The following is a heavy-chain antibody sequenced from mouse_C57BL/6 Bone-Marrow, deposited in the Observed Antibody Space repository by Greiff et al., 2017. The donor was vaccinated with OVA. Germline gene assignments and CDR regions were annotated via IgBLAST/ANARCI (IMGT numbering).Heavy chain of an antibody. Sequence: EVQLQESGGGLVQPGGSMKLSCVASGFTFSNYWMNWVRQSPEKGLEWVAQIRLKSDNYATHYAESVKGRFTISRDDSKSSVYLQMNNLRAEDTGIYYCTGAGLEGFAYWGQGTLVTVSA. CDR2: IRLKSDNYAT. CDR1: GFTFSNYW. CDR3: TGAGLEGFAY. J-gene: IGHJ3*01. D-gene: IGHD3-1*01. V-gene: IGHV6-3*01.